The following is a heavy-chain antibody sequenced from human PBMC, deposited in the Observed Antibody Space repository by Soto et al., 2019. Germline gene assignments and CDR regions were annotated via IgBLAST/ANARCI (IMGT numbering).Heavy chain of an antibody. CDR2: IHPSGGST. V-gene: IGHV1-46*01. J-gene: IGHJ4*02. D-gene: IGHD2-2*01. CDR3: AREDGYCVRTACFKAGWGY. CDR1: GYTFTSYY. Sequence: QVQLVQSGAEVKKPGASVKVSCKASGYTFTSYYMHWVRQAPGQGLEWMGFIHPSGGSTTYAQKLKGRVTMTRDTSTSTVYMELSSLRSEDTAVYYCAREDGYCVRTACFKAGWGYWGQVTLVTVSS.